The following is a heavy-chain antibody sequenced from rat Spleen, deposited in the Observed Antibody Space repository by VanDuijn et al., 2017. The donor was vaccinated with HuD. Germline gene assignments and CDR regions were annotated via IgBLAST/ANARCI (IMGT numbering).Heavy chain of an antibody. CDR2: ISYDHNT. Sequence: EVQLVESGGGLVQPGRSLKLSCAASGFTFSDYNMAWVRQAPEKGLEWVATISYDHNTYYRDSVQGRFTISRDNGKRTLYLQMDSLRSEDTATYYCARQELRRLYWYAYWGQGTLVTVSS. D-gene: IGHD1-11*01. J-gene: IGHJ3*01. CDR1: GFTFSDYN. V-gene: IGHV5-7*01. CDR3: ARQELRRLYWYAY.